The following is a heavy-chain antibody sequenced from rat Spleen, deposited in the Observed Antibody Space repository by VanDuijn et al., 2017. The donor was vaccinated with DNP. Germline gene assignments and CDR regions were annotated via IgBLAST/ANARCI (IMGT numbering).Heavy chain of an antibody. V-gene: IGHV5-29*01. CDR3: ATQGQLGITWFAY. CDR2: ISYDGSRT. Sequence: EVQLVETGGGLVQPGRSLKLSCVASGFTFRNYDMAWVRQAPTKGLEWVATISYDGSRTYYRDSVKGRFTISRDNAKRTLYLQMDSLGSGDTATYYCATQGQLGITWFAYWGQGTRVTVSS. J-gene: IGHJ3*01. CDR1: GFTFRNYD. D-gene: IGHD1-10*01.